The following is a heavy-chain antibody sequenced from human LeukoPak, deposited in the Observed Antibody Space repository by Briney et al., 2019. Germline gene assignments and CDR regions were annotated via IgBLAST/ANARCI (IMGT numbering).Heavy chain of an antibody. D-gene: IGHD2-15*01. J-gene: IGHJ5*02. CDR1: GFSFSDYW. Sequence: GGSLRLSCGASGFSFSDYWMTWVRQAPGKGLEWVANINRDGSEEYYVASVKGRFTISRDNAKNSLYLQMTSLRAEDTAVYYCARDGSKSCSGGSCYLNWFDPWGQGTLVTVSS. CDR2: INRDGSEE. V-gene: IGHV3-7*01. CDR3: ARDGSKSCSGGSCYLNWFDP.